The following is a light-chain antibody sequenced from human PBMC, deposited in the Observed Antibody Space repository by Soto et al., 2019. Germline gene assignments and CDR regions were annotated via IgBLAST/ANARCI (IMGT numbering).Light chain of an antibody. V-gene: IGKV3-20*01. Sequence: EIVLTQSPGTLSLSPWERATLSCRASQSVSSSYLAWYQQKPGQAPRLIIYGASSRATGIPDRFSGSGSGTDFTLTISRLEPEDVAVYYCQQYGSSRTFGQGTKVDI. CDR1: QSVSSSY. CDR2: GAS. CDR3: QQYGSSRT. J-gene: IGKJ1*01.